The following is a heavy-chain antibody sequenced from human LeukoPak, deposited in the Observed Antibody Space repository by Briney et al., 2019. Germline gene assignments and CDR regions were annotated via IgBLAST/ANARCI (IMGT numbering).Heavy chain of an antibody. CDR2: INTNTGNP. D-gene: IGHD3-16*02. J-gene: IGHJ4*02. Sequence: GASVKVSCKASGYTFTTYAMSWVRQAPGQGLEWVGWINTNTGNPTYARGFTGRFVFSLDTSVSTAYLQISSLKAEGTAVYYCARAYQRLGQLSLPDYWGQGTLVTVSS. CDR3: ARAYQRLGQLSLPDY. V-gene: IGHV7-4-1*02. CDR1: GYTFTTYA.